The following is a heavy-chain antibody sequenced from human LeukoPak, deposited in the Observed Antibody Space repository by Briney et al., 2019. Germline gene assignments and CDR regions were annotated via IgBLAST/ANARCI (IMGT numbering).Heavy chain of an antibody. CDR1: GYTFTSYG. J-gene: IGHJ4*02. CDR3: ARWPVVVAATYYFDY. CDR2: ISAYNGNT. Sequence: ASVKVSCKASGYTFTSYGISWVRQAPGQGLEWMGWISAYNGNTNYAQKLQGRVTMATDTSTSTAYMELRSLRSADTAGYYCARWPVVVAATYYFDYWGQGTLVTVSS. D-gene: IGHD2-15*01. V-gene: IGHV1-18*01.